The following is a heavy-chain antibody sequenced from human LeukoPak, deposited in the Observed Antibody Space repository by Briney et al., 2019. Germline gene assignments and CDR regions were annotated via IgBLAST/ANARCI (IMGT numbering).Heavy chain of an antibody. J-gene: IGHJ4*01. CDR3: ARGQGFQDSIPKYYFDY. CDR1: GGSFSGYY. CDR2: INHSGST. Sequence: PSETLSLTCAVYGGSFSGYYWSWIRQPPGKGLEWIGEINHSGSTNYNPSLKSRVTISVDTSKNQFSLKLSSVTAADTAVYYCARGQGFQDSIPKYYFDYLGQGTLVTVSS. V-gene: IGHV4-34*01. D-gene: IGHD3-22*01.